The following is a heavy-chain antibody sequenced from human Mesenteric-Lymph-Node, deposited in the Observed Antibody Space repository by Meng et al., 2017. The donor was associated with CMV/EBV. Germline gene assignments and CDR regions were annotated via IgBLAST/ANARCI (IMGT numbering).Heavy chain of an antibody. V-gene: IGHV3-23*03. CDR1: GFTFSSYP. Sequence: CVGSGFTFSSYPMTWVRRAPGKGLEWVSTIYTDGSRSFHADSVKGRFTISRDNSKNTLYLQMNSLRGEDTAIYYCAKMTIAQWLIFNWGQGTLVTVSS. J-gene: IGHJ4*02. CDR3: AKMTIAQWLIFN. CDR2: IYTDGSRS. D-gene: IGHD6-19*01.